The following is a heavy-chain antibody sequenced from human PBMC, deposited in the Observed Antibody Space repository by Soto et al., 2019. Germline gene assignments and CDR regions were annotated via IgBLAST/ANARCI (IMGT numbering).Heavy chain of an antibody. CDR3: AKEDRDYDILTGYYTISDAFDI. D-gene: IGHD3-9*01. CDR1: GGSISSSSYY. V-gene: IGHV4-39*01. J-gene: IGHJ3*02. Sequence: SETLSLTCTVSGGSISSSSYYWGWIRQPPGKGLEWIGSIYYSGSTYYSPSLKSRVTISVDTSKNQFSLKLSSVTAADTAVYYCAKEDRDYDILTGYYTISDAFDIWGQGTMVTVSS. CDR2: IYYSGST.